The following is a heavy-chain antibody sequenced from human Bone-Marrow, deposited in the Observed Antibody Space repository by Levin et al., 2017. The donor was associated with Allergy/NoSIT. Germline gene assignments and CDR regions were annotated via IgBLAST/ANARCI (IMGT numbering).Heavy chain of an antibody. D-gene: IGHD5-12*01. CDR3: AKGLIMATIFGAYDV. Sequence: SETLSLTCTVSGDSISRGNYYWNWIRQPPGTGLEWLGYIYYSGATYYNPSLGSRLTISIDTSKKQFSLRLTSVTAADTAVYFCAKGLIMATIFGAYDVWGPGTMVTVSS. V-gene: IGHV4-30-4*01. CDR1: GDSISRGNYY. CDR2: IYYSGAT. J-gene: IGHJ3*01.